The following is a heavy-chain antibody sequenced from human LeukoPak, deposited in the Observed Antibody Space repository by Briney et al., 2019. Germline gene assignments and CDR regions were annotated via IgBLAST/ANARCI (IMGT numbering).Heavy chain of an antibody. D-gene: IGHD5-18*01. CDR2: INSDGSST. Sequence: GGSLRLSCAASGFTFNTHRMHWVRQAPGKGLLWVSHINSDGSSTDYADSVKGRFTISRDNARNTLYLQMNSLRVEDTAVYYCVRAGGYIYGPGGYWGQGTLVTVSS. CDR1: GFTFNTHR. V-gene: IGHV3-74*01. CDR3: VRAGGYIYGPGGY. J-gene: IGHJ4*02.